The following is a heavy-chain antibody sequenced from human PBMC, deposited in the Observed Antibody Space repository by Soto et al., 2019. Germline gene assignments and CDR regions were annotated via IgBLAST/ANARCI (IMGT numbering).Heavy chain of an antibody. Sequence: PGGSLRLSCAASGFTFSSYAMSWVRQAPGKGLEWVSAISGSGGSTYYADSVKGRFTISRDNSKNTLYLQMNSLRAEDTAVYYWAKDREELGLLWFGDLLYEDYWGQGTLVTVS. CDR2: ISGSGGST. CDR3: AKDREELGLLWFGDLLYEDY. V-gene: IGHV3-23*01. D-gene: IGHD3-10*01. J-gene: IGHJ4*02. CDR1: GFTFSSYA.